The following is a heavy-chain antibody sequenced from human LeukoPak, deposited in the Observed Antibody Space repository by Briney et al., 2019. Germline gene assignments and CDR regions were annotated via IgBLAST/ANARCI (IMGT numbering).Heavy chain of an antibody. J-gene: IGHJ4*02. Sequence: SVKVSCKASGGTFSSYAISWVRQAPGQGLEWMGGIIPIFGTANYAQKFQGRVTITADESTSTAYMELSSLRSEDTAVYYCARDSAMTYGGDSGSYFDYWGQGTLVTVSS. CDR1: GGTFSSYA. CDR2: IIPIFGTA. D-gene: IGHD4-23*01. V-gene: IGHV1-69*13. CDR3: ARDSAMTYGGDSGSYFDY.